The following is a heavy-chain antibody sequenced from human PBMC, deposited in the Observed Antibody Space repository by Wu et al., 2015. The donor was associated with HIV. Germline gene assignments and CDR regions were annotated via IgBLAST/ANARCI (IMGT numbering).Heavy chain of an antibody. CDR1: GYSFVRYS. V-gene: IGHV1-69*12. J-gene: IGHJ4*02. CDR3: TRSRFAGSSDTWYSFDK. D-gene: IGHD1-14*01. Sequence: QVHLVQFGGEVKKPGSSVKVTCKASGYSFVRYSLNWVRQAPGQGLEWMGWIVPLFDAPNYAQKFHDRLTITADGSTTTVYMELSNLRSEDTAVYFCTRSRFAGSSDTWYSFDKWGQGTLVTVSS. CDR2: IVPLFDAP.